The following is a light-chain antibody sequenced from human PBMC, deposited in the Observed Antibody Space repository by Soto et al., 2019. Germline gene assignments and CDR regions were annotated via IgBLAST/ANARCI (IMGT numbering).Light chain of an antibody. CDR3: TSLTTRATYV. V-gene: IGLV2-14*01. J-gene: IGLJ1*01. Sequence: QSVLTQPASVSGSPGQSITISCTGTSSDVGNYDYVSWYQQHPGKVPKLMIYDVSNRPSGVSNRFSGSKSGNTASLTISGLQAEDEADYYCTSLTTRATYVFGTGTKVTVL. CDR2: DVS. CDR1: SSDVGNYDY.